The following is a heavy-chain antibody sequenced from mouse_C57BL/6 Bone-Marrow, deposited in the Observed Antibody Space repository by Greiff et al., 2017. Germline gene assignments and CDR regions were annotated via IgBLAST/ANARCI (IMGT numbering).Heavy chain of an antibody. Sequence: DVQLQESGGDLVKPGGSLKLSCAASGFTFSSYGMSWVRQTPDKRLEWVATISSGGSYTYYPDSVKGRFTISRDNAKNTLYLQMSSLKSEDTAMYYGAIMITTFAYWGQGTLVTVSA. CDR1: GFTFSSYG. CDR3: AIMITTFAY. CDR2: ISSGGSYT. J-gene: IGHJ3*01. D-gene: IGHD2-4*01. V-gene: IGHV5-6*01.